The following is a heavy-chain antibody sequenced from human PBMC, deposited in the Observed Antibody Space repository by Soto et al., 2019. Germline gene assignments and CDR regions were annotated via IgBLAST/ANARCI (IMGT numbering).Heavy chain of an antibody. J-gene: IGHJ4*02. D-gene: IGHD3-9*01. V-gene: IGHV4-59*01. Sequence: QVQLQESGPGLVKPSETLSLTCTVSGGSISSYYWSWIRQPPGKGLEWIGYIYYSGSTNYNPSLKSRVTISVDTSKNQFSLKLSSVTAADTAVYYCASSHYDILTGYLEMIDYWGQGTLVTVSS. CDR2: IYYSGST. CDR1: GGSISSYY. CDR3: ASSHYDILTGYLEMIDY.